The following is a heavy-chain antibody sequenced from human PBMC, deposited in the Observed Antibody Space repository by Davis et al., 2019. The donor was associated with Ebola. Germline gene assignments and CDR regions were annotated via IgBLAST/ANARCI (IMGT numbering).Heavy chain of an antibody. J-gene: IGHJ3*02. Sequence: ASVKVSCKASGYTFTSYDINWVRQAPGQGLEWMGWINPNSGGTNYAQKFQGRVTMTRDTSISTAYMELSRLRSDDTAVYYCARVSKEMATIWDAFDIWGQGTMVTVSS. CDR1: GYTFTSYD. CDR2: INPNSGGT. V-gene: IGHV1-2*02. CDR3: ARVSKEMATIWDAFDI. D-gene: IGHD5-24*01.